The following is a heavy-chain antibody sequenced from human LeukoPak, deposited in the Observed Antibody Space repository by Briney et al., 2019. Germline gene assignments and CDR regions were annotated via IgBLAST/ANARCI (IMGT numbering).Heavy chain of an antibody. J-gene: IGHJ4*02. CDR2: ITQDGSAK. CDR1: GFTFSNFF. V-gene: IGHV3-7*01. Sequence: GGSLRLSCAASGFTFSNFFMSWVRQAPGEGLAWVASITQDGSAKYYEDSVKGRFTISRDNAGNSLDLQMNSLRAEDTSRYYCARDARQRSDYWGLGTLVTVSS. CDR3: ARDARQRSDY. D-gene: IGHD6-25*01.